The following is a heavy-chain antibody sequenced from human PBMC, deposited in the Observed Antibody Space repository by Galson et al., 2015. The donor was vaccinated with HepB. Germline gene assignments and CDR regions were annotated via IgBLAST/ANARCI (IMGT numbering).Heavy chain of an antibody. J-gene: IGHJ6*02. CDR1: GYSFTNYW. D-gene: IGHD4-23*01. V-gene: IGHV5-51*01. Sequence: QSGAEVKKPGESLKISCKGSGYSFTNYWIGWVRQMPGRGLEWMGIIYPANSDTRYSPSFEGQVTISADKSLSTAYLQWSSLEASDPAMYYCTRLSGYGGKDVWGQGTTVTVSS. CDR3: TRLSGYGGKDV. CDR2: IYPANSDT.